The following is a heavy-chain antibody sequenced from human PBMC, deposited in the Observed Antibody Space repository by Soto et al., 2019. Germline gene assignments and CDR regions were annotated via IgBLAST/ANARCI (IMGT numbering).Heavy chain of an antibody. Sequence: SGPTLVNPTQTLTLTCTFSGFSLSTHGMCVSWIRQPPGEALEWLALIDWDDDKYYNTSLKTRLTISKDTSKNQVVLTMATMDPVDTGTYYCARIRGTRVSYYDILTYGMDVWGQGTTVTVSS. V-gene: IGHV2-70*01. J-gene: IGHJ6*02. CDR3: ARIRGTRVSYYDILTYGMDV. D-gene: IGHD3-9*01. CDR2: IDWDDDK. CDR1: GFSLSTHGMC.